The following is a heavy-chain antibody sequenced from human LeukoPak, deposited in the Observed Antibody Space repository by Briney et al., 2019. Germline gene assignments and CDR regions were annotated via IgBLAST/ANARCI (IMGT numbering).Heavy chain of an antibody. Sequence: SETLSLTCTVSGYSINSGYYWGWIRQPPGKGLEWIGSIWHTGSTYYNPSLKSRVTISVDTSKNQFSLKLTSVTAADTAVYYCARVSSWYLFDIWGQGTMVTVSS. J-gene: IGHJ3*02. D-gene: IGHD6-13*01. CDR1: GYSINSGYY. CDR3: ARVSSWYLFDI. V-gene: IGHV4-38-2*02. CDR2: IWHTGST.